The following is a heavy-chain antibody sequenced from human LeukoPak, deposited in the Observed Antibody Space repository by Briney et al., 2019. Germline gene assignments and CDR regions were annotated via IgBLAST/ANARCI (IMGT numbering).Heavy chain of an antibody. CDR1: GASINTADYY. CDR2: ISYSGTP. V-gene: IGHV4-30-4*08. CDR3: ARDRYGDFEDY. D-gene: IGHD4-17*01. Sequence: LQTLSLTCNVSGASINTADYYWTWIRQPPGKGLEWIGYISYSGTPYYNPSLNSRVTISLDTSKNQFSLKLNSVTAADTAMYYCARDRYGDFEDYWGHGTLVTVSS. J-gene: IGHJ4*01.